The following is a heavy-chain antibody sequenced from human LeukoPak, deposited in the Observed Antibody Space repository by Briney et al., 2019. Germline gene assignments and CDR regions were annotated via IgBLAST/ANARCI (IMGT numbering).Heavy chain of an antibody. J-gene: IGHJ6*03. D-gene: IGHD2-2*01. CDR3: ARSYHFYYYYMDV. CDR1: GGSISNTNYY. Sequence: SETLSLTCTVSGGSISNTNYYWGWIRQPPGKGLEWIGTIYYSGSTYYNPSLKSRVTISVDTSKNHFSLKLSSVTAADTAMYYCARSYHFYYYYMDVWGKGTTVTVSS. V-gene: IGHV4-39*02. CDR2: IYYSGST.